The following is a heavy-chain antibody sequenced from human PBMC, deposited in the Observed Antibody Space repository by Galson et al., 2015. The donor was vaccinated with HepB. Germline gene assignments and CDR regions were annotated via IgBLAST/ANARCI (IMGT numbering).Heavy chain of an antibody. CDR2: INPDNGVT. J-gene: IGHJ4*02. V-gene: IGHV1-2*05. D-gene: IGHD2-8*01. CDR3: ARISVDKPCPNSGRGLEY. CDR1: GYTFNGYH. Sequence: SVKVSCKASGYTFNGYHIHWVRQAPGQGLEWMERINPDNGVTNSPQKFQGRVTLTRDTSISTAYMELRRLKSDNTDIYYCARISVDKPCPNSGRGLEYWGQGTLITVSS.